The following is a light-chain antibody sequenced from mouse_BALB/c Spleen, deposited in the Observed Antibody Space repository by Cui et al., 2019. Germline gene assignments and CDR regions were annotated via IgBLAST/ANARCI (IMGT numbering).Light chain of an antibody. CDR2: ATS. Sequence: QIVLSQSLAILSASPGEKVTMTCTASSSVSYMHCYQQKPGSSPKPWIYATSNLDSGVPARFSGSGSGTSYSLTISRVEAEDAATYYCQQWSSNPPTFGSGTKLEIK. CDR1: SSVSY. CDR3: QQWSSNPPT. J-gene: IGKJ4*01. V-gene: IGKV4-72*01.